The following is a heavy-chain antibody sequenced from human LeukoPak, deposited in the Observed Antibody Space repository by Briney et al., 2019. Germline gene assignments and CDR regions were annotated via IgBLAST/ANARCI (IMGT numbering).Heavy chain of an antibody. V-gene: IGHV3-7*01. CDR3: ARDSSGCQ. Sequence: GGSLRLSRAASGFTFSTYWMSWVRQAPGKGLEWVANIKEDGSEKYYGDSVKGRFTISRDNAKNSLYLEMNSLRVEDTAVYYCARDSSGCQWGQGTLVTVSS. CDR1: GFTFSTYW. J-gene: IGHJ4*02. CDR2: IKEDGSEK. D-gene: IGHD3-22*01.